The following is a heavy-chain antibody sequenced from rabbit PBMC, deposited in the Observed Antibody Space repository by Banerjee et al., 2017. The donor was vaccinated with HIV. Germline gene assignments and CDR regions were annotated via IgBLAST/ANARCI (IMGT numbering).Heavy chain of an antibody. V-gene: IGHV1S45*01. J-gene: IGHJ4*01. CDR3: ARYIHNADNGYAFNL. CDR2: IFTGDGDT. CDR1: GFSFSSSYY. D-gene: IGHD3-3*01. Sequence: QEQLVESGGGLVQPEGSLTLTCTASGFSFSSSYYMCWVRQAPGKGLEWIGCIFTGDGDTYYASWAKGRFTISKTSSTTVTLQMTSLTAADTATYFCARYIHNADNGYAFNLWGPGTLVTVS.